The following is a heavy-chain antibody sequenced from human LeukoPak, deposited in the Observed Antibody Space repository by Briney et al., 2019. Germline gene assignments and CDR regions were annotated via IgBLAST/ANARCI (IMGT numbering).Heavy chain of an antibody. D-gene: IGHD3-22*01. V-gene: IGHV4-34*01. CDR2: INHSGST. Sequence: SETLSLTCAVYGGSFSGYYWSWIRQPPGKGLEWIGEINHSGSTNYNPSLKSRVTISVDTSKNQFSLKLSSVTAADTAVYYCARAYVYYYDSSGYQTKGLDYWGQGTLVTVSS. CDR3: ARAYVYYYDSSGYQTKGLDY. CDR1: GGSFSGYY. J-gene: IGHJ4*02.